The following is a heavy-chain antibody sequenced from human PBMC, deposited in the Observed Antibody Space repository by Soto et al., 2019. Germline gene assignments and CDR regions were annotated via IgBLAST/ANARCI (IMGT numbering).Heavy chain of an antibody. J-gene: IGHJ5*02. CDR2: INHSGST. CDR1: GGSFSGYC. CDR3: ARGARFGLRFLEWLLFDP. D-gene: IGHD3-3*01. Sequence: SETLSLTCAVYGGSFSGYCWSWIRQPPGKGLEWIGEINHSGSTNYNPSLKSRVTISVDTSKNQFSLKLSSVTAADTAVYYCARGARFGLRFLEWLLFDPWGQGTLVTVSS. V-gene: IGHV4-34*01.